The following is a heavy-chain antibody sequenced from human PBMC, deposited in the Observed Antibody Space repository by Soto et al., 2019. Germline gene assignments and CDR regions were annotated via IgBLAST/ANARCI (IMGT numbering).Heavy chain of an antibody. D-gene: IGHD3-10*01. CDR2: IIPIFGTA. CDR3: ARDTEAINYYGSGSYLNWFDP. CDR1: GGTFSSYA. V-gene: IGHV1-69*13. Sequence: SVKVSCKASGGTFSSYAISWVRQAPGQGLEWMGGIIPIFGTANYAQKFQGRVTITADESTSTAYMELSSLRSEDTAVYYCARDTEAINYYGSGSYLNWFDPWGQGTLVTVSS. J-gene: IGHJ5*02.